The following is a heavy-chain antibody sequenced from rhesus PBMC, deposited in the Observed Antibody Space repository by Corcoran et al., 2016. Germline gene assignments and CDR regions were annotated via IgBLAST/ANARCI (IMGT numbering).Heavy chain of an antibody. V-gene: IGHV4-165*02. J-gene: IGHJ6*01. CDR2: MGGSMGNP. Sequence: QVQLQESGPGLVKPSETLSLTCAFSGGSISGYFWNWIRQPPGKGREGIGYMGGSMGNPDNNPSSKSRVTIATYTSKNQFSLKLTSVTAADTAVYYCARGLPWDGLQSWGQGVVVTVSS. CDR3: ARGLPWDGLQS. CDR1: GGSISGYF. D-gene: IGHD1-44*01.